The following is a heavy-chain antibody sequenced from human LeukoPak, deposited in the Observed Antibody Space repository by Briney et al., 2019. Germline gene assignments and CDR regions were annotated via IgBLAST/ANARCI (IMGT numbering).Heavy chain of an antibody. CDR1: GGSISSSSYY. CDR2: IYYSGST. J-gene: IGHJ6*02. CDR3: VGGGRPYYYYYGMDV. Sequence: SETLSLTCTVSGGSISSSSYYWGWIRQPPGKGLEWIGSIYYSGSTYYIPSLKSRVTISVDTSKNQFSLKLSSVTAADTAVYYCVGGGRPYYYYYGMDVWGQGTTVTVSS. V-gene: IGHV4-39*01. D-gene: IGHD2-15*01.